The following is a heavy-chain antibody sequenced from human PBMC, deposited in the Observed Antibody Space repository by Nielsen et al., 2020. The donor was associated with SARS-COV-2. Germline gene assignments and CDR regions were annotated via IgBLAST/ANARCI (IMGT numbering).Heavy chain of an antibody. D-gene: IGHD6-19*01. CDR3: ARGTSGWDY. J-gene: IGHJ4*02. CDR1: GFTFSDYA. V-gene: IGHV3-30*14. Sequence: GGSLRLSCAASGFTFSDYAMAWVRQAPGKGLEWVAVISYDESNKYYTDSVKGRFTISRDNSKNTLYLQMNSLRPEDTAVYYCARGTSGWDYWGQGTLVTVFS. CDR2: ISYDESNK.